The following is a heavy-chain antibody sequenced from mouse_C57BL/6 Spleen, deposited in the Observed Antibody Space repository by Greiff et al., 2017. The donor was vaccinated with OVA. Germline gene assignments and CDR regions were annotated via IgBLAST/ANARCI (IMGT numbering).Heavy chain of an antibody. J-gene: IGHJ2*01. CDR3: ARRLYYGSSDY. CDR2: INPCNGGT. CDR1: GYTFTDYY. V-gene: IGHV1-19*01. Sequence: VQLQQSGPVLVKPGASVKMSCKASGYTFTDYYMNWVKQSPGKSLEWIGVINPCNGGTSYNQKFKGKATLTVDKSSSTAYMELNSLTSEDSAVYYCARRLYYGSSDYWGQGTTLTVSS. D-gene: IGHD1-1*01.